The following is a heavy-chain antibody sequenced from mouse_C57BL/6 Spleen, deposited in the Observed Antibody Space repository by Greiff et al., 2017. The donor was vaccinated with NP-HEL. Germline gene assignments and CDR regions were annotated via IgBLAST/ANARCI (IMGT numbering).Heavy chain of an antibody. V-gene: IGHV1-15*01. Sequence: VQLQQSGAELVRPGASVTLSCKASGYTFTDYEMHWVKQTPVHGLEWIGAIDPETGGTAYNQKFKGKAILTADKYSSTAYMELRSLTSEDSAVYECTIPFKTTVVAPPSMAMDYWGQGSSVTVSS. CDR1: GYTFTDYE. J-gene: IGHJ4*01. D-gene: IGHD1-1*01. CDR3: TIPFKTTVVAPPSMAMDY. CDR2: IDPETGGT.